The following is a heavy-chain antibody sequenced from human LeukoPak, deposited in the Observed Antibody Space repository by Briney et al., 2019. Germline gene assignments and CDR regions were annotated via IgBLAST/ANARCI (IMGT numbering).Heavy chain of an antibody. CDR1: GFSVSSNY. J-gene: IGHJ6*02. CDR2: INHSGST. V-gene: IGHV4-34*01. Sequence: PGGSLRLSCAASGFSVSSNYMSWVRQPPGKGLEWIGEINHSGSTNYNPSLKSRVTISVDTSKNQFSLKLSSVTAADTAVYYCARGDLGPERGRYYYYYGMDVWGQGTTVTVSS. D-gene: IGHD3-3*01. CDR3: ARGDLGPERGRYYYYYGMDV.